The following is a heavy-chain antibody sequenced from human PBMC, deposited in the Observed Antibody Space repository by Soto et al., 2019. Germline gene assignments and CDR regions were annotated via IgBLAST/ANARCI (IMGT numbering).Heavy chain of an antibody. D-gene: IGHD4-17*01. Sequence: EVQLVESGGGLVQPGRSLRLSCAASGFTFDDYAMHWVRQAPGKGLEWVSGISWNSGSIGYADSVKGRFTISRDNAKNSLYLQMNSLRAKDTALYYCAKDMGDYGDYGYFDLWGRGTLVTVSS. V-gene: IGHV3-9*01. CDR2: ISWNSGSI. J-gene: IGHJ2*01. CDR1: GFTFDDYA. CDR3: AKDMGDYGDYGYFDL.